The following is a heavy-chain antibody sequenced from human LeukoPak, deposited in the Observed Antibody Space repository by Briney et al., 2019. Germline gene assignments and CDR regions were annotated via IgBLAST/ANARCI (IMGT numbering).Heavy chain of an antibody. D-gene: IGHD1-26*01. CDR1: GYTFTTYA. J-gene: IGHJ4*02. V-gene: IGHV1-3*01. CDR3: ASFVGATIN. CDR2: ISGGNGNT. Sequence: ASVKVSCKASGYTFTTYAMHWVRQAPGLRLEWMGWISGGNGNTKYSQKFQGRVAITRDTSASTAYMELSSLRSEDTAVYYCASFVGATINWGQGTLVTVSS.